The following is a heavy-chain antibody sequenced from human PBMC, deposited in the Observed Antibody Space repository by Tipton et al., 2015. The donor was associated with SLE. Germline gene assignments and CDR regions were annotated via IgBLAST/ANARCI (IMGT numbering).Heavy chain of an antibody. CDR3: ARGGFDWGFPYFDY. V-gene: IGHV4-61*02. CDR1: GGSISSGTYY. D-gene: IGHD3-9*01. J-gene: IGHJ4*02. Sequence: TLSLTCTVSGGSISSGTYYWSWIRQSAGKGLEWIGRIYLSGSTNYNPSLKSRVTMSVDTSKNQFPLKLTSVTAADTAVYYCARGGFDWGFPYFDYWGQGTLVTVSS. CDR2: IYLSGST.